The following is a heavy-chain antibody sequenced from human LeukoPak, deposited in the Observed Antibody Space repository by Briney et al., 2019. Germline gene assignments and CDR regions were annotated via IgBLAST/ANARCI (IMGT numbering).Heavy chain of an antibody. D-gene: IGHD2-2*01. CDR2: IFYNGST. J-gene: IGHJ3*02. V-gene: IGHV4-59*08. CDR3: ARRVGYCSSTSCYLDDAFDI. CDR1: GGSISSYC. Sequence: SETLSLTCTVSGGSISSYCWSWIRQPPGKGLEWIGYIFYNGSTNYKPSLKSRVTISVDTSKNQFSLKLSSVTAADTAVYYCARRVGYCSSTSCYLDDAFDIWGQGTMVTVSS.